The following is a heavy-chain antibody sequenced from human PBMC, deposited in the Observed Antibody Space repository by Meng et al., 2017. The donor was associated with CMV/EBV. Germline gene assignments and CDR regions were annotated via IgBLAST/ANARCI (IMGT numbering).Heavy chain of an antibody. Sequence: GGSLRLSCAASGFTFSSYSMNWVRQAPGKGLEWVSYISSSSSTIYYADSVKGRFTISRDNAKNSLYLQMNSLRAEDTAVYYCARDNSGLFGVVIIPEYYYGMDVWGQGTTVTVSS. V-gene: IGHV3-48*04. CDR3: ARDNSGLFGVVIIPEYYYGMDV. D-gene: IGHD3-3*01. CDR2: ISSSSSTI. CDR1: GFTFSSYS. J-gene: IGHJ6*02.